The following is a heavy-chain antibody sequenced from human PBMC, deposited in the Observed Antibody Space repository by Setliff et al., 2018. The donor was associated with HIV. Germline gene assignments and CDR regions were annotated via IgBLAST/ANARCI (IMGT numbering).Heavy chain of an antibody. V-gene: IGHV4-61*02. CDR3: ARHGTWNSQRFHFDY. J-gene: IGHJ4*02. D-gene: IGHD1-7*01. CDR2: IYTSGST. Sequence: SETLSLTCTVSGGSISSGSYYWSWIRQPAGKGLEWIGRIYTSGSTNYNPSLEGRVTISVDKSKSQFSLKLNSVTAADTAVYYCARHGTWNSQRFHFDYWGQGTPVTVSS. CDR1: GGSISSGSYY.